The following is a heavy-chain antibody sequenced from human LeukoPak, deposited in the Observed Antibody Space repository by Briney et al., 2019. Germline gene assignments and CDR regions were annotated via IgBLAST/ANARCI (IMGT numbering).Heavy chain of an antibody. V-gene: IGHV3-30*18. CDR3: AKTTAGYSSGRYPGWPVDY. CDR1: GFTFSRYS. CDR2: ISYDGSDE. Sequence: PGGSLRLSCAASGFTFSRYSMHWVRQAPGKGLEWVAFISYDGSDENYADSVKGRFTISRDNSKNTLYLQMNSLRADDTAVYYCAKTTAGYSSGRYPGWPVDYWGQGTLVTVSS. D-gene: IGHD6-19*01. J-gene: IGHJ4*02.